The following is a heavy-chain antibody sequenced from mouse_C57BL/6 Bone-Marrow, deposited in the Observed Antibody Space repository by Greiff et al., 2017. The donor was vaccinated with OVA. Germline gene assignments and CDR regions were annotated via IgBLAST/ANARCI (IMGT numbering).Heavy chain of an antibody. J-gene: IGHJ2*01. V-gene: IGHV1-54*01. Sequence: VQLQESGAELVRPGTSVKVSCKASGYAFTNYLIEWVKQRPGQGLEWIGVINPGSGGTNYNEKFKGKATLTADKSSSTAYMQLSSLTSEDSAVYYCTRKDIYYYGSSYVYYFDYWGQGTTLTVSS. CDR1: GYAFTNYL. D-gene: IGHD1-1*01. CDR2: INPGSGGT. CDR3: TRKDIYYYGSSYVYYFDY.